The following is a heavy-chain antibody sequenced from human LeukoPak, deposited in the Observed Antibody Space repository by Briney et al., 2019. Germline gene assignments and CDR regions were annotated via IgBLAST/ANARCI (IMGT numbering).Heavy chain of an antibody. D-gene: IGHD3-10*01. CDR2: ISAYNGNT. CDR1: GYTFTGYG. Sequence: GASVKVSCKASGYTFTGYGISWVRQAPGQGLEWMGWISAYNGNTNYAQKFRGRVTMTTETSTRTAHMELRSLRSDDAAVYYCARIDLAYGSGTYYSSYFEYWGQGILVTVSS. V-gene: IGHV1-18*01. J-gene: IGHJ4*02. CDR3: ARIDLAYGSGTYYSSYFEY.